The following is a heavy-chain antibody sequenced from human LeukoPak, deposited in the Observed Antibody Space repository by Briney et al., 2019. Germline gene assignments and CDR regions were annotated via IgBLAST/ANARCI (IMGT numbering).Heavy chain of an antibody. D-gene: IGHD3-10*01. CDR1: GGSFSGYY. J-gene: IGHJ6*03. CDR2: INHSGST. CDR3: AREVLLWFGDAPYYYYYMDV. V-gene: IGHV4-34*01. Sequence: PSETLSLTCAVYGGSFSGYYWSWIRQPPGKGLEWIGEINHSGSTNYNPSLKSRVTMSVDTSKNQFSLKLSSVTAADTAVYYCAREVLLWFGDAPYYYYYMDVWGKGTTVTISS.